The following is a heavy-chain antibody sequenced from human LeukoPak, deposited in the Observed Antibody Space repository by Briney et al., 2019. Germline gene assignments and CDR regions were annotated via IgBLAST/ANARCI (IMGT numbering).Heavy chain of an antibody. V-gene: IGHV3-48*01. D-gene: IGHD3-22*01. Sequence: PGGSLRLSCAASGFTFSSYSMYWVRQAPGKGLEWVSYISTSGSTIYYADSVKGRFTISRDNARNSLYLQMDSLRVEDTAVYYCARRNSAYAFDSWGQGTLVTVSS. CDR1: GFTFSSYS. J-gene: IGHJ4*02. CDR3: ARRNSAYAFDS. CDR2: ISTSGSTI.